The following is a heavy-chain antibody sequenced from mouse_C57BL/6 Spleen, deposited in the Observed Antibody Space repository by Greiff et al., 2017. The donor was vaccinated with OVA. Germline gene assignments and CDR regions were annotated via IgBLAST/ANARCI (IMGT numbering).Heavy chain of an antibody. J-gene: IGHJ2*01. CDR3: ARFSYGNYDFDY. V-gene: IGHV1-69*01. Sequence: QVQLQQPGAELVMPGASVKLSCKASGYTFTSYWMHWVKQRPGQGLEWIGEIDPSDSYTNYNQKFKGKSTLTVDKSSSTAYMQLSSLTSDDSAVYYCARFSYGNYDFDYWGQGTTLTVSS. D-gene: IGHD2-1*01. CDR1: GYTFTSYW. CDR2: IDPSDSYT.